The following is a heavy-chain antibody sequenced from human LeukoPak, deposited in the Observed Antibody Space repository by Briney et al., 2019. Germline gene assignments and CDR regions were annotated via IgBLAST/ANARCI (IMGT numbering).Heavy chain of an antibody. V-gene: IGHV4-39*01. J-gene: IGHJ4*02. Sequence: SETLSLTCTVSGGSISGSNYPWGWIRQPPGKGLEWIGSINYWGHTYYNPSLESRVTISVDTSKNQFSLKVSSVTAADTALYYCAPTYSYTGGGYDYWGQGTLVTVSS. CDR1: GGSISGSNYP. D-gene: IGHD5-18*01. CDR3: APTYSYTGGGYDY. CDR2: INYWGHT.